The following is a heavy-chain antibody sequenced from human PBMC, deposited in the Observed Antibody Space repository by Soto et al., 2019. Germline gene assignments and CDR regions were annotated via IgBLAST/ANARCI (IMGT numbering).Heavy chain of an antibody. D-gene: IGHD1-1*01. V-gene: IGHV1-8*01. CDR3: ARGNRNGDY. CDR1: GYTFTSYV. Sequence: SLKRACKSSGYTFTSYVSDWVRQATGQGLEWMGWMNPNSGNTGYAQKFQGRVTMTRNTSISTAYMELSSLRSEDTAVYYCARGNRNGDYRGQGPLVTVSS. J-gene: IGHJ4*02. CDR2: MNPNSGNT.